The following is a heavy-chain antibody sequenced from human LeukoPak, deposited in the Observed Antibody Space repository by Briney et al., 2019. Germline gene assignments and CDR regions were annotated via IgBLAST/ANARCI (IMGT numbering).Heavy chain of an antibody. J-gene: IGHJ5*02. V-gene: IGHV1-2*02. CDR2: INPNSGGT. Sequence: ASVKVSCKASGYTFTGYYMHWVRQAPGQGLEWMGWINPNSGGTNYAQKFQGRVTMTRDTSISTAYMELSRLRSDDTAVYYCARGWDVLRYSDWLLSPNWFDPWGQGTLVTVSS. CDR1: GYTFTGYY. D-gene: IGHD3-9*01. CDR3: ARGWDVLRYSDWLLSPNWFDP.